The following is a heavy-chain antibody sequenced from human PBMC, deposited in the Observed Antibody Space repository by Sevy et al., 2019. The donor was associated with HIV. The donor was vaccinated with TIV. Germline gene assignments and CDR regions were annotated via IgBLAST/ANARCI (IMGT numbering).Heavy chain of an antibody. CDR1: GYTFTSYG. J-gene: IGHJ6*02. D-gene: IGHD6-13*01. CDR3: ARDPGAAAGPGEDYYYYGMDV. V-gene: IGHV1-18*01. Sequence: ASVKVSCKASGYTFTSYGISWVRQAPGQGLEWMGWISAYNGNTNYPQKLQGRVTMTTDTSTSTAYMELRSLRSDDTAVYYCARDPGAAAGPGEDYYYYGMDVWGQGTTVTVSS. CDR2: ISAYNGNT.